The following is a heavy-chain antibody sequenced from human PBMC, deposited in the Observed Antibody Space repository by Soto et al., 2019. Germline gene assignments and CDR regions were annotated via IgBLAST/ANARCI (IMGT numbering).Heavy chain of an antibody. J-gene: IGHJ1*01. CDR1: GFTFSSYA. V-gene: IGHV3-23*01. CDR2: ISGSGGST. CDR3: AKDSGYCSSTSCYRYFQH. D-gene: IGHD2-2*01. Sequence: SGFTFSSYAMSWVRQAPGKGLEWVSAISGSGGSTYYADSVKGRFTISRDNSKNTLYLQMNSLRAEDTAVYYCAKDSGYCSSTSCYRYFQHWGQGTLVTVSS.